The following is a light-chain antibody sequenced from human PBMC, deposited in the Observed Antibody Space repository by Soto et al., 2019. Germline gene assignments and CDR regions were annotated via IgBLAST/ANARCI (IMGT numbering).Light chain of an antibody. V-gene: IGLV2-8*01. CDR1: SSDVGDYNF. CDR3: QSYDSTLSARYV. Sequence: QSALTQPPSASGSPGQSVAISCTGTSSDVGDYNFVSWYQQHPGKAPKLIIYEVTKRPSGVPDRFSGSKSGTSASLAITGLQAEDEGDYYCQSYDSTLSARYVFGTGTKVTVL. J-gene: IGLJ1*01. CDR2: EVT.